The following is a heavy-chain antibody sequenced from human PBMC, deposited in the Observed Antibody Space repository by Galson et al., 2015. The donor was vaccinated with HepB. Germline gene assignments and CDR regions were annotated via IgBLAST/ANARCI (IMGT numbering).Heavy chain of an antibody. CDR1: GFTFSSYS. CDR2: ISSSSSYV. V-gene: IGHV3-21*04. CDR3: ARVGGYSSSPDHYYYGMDV. D-gene: IGHD6-13*01. J-gene: IGHJ6*02. Sequence: SLRLSCAASGFTFSSYSMNWVRQAPGEGLEWVSSISSSSSYVYYADSVKGRFTISRDNSKNTLYLQMNSLRAEDTAVYYCARVGGYSSSPDHYYYGMDVWGQGTTVTVSS.